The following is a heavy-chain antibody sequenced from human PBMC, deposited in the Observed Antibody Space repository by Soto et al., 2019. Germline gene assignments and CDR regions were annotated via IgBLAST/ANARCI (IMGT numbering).Heavy chain of an antibody. CDR2: ITWIGKIT. Sequence: VHLVESGGGLTQPGRSLRLSCAASGFTFDDFAMHWVRRVPGKGLQWVSSITWIGKITGYADSVKGRFIVSRDNAKNSLYLQMNSLRLEDTASYYCAKGGPDAFCGGGRCYFESWGQGTQVNVSS. CDR1: GFTFDDFA. V-gene: IGHV3-9*01. CDR3: AKGGPDAFCGGGRCYFES. J-gene: IGHJ4*02. D-gene: IGHD2-21*01.